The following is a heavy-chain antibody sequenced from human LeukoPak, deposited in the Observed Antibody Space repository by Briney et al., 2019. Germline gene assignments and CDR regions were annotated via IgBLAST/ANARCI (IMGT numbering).Heavy chain of an antibody. CDR1: GGSISSGDYY. D-gene: IGHD5-18*01. Sequence: SETLSLTCTVSGGSISSGDYYWTWIRQPPGKGLEWIGFIYYSGSTYYNPSLKSRVTISVDTSKNQFSLKLGSVTAADTAVYYCARDRGGYTYSHDYWGQGTLVTVSS. J-gene: IGHJ4*02. CDR2: IYYSGST. V-gene: IGHV4-30-4*01. CDR3: ARDRGGYTYSHDY.